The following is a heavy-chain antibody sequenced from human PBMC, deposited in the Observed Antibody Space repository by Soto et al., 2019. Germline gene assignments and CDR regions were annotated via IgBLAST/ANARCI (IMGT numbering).Heavy chain of an antibody. Sequence: GGSLRLSCAASGFTFDDYAMHWVRQAPGKGLEWVSGISWNSGSIGYADSVKGRFTISRDNAKNSLYLQMNSLRAEDTALYYCAKVGTYGEENAFDIWGQGTMVTVSS. CDR1: GFTFDDYA. J-gene: IGHJ3*02. V-gene: IGHV3-9*01. CDR3: AKVGTYGEENAFDI. D-gene: IGHD3-10*01. CDR2: ISWNSGSI.